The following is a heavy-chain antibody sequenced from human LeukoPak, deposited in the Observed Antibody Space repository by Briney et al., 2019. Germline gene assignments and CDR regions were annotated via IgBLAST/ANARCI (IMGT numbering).Heavy chain of an antibody. CDR2: MSPNSGDT. CDR1: GYTFTSYD. V-gene: IGHV1-8*01. D-gene: IGHD4-23*01. CDR3: ARDNSVEDTAWWFDP. J-gene: IGHJ5*02. Sequence: GASVKVSCKTSGYTFTSYDITWVRQATGQGLEWMGWMSPNSGDTGYAQKFQGRVTMTRDMSTSTDYMELSSLRSEDTAVYYCARDNSVEDTAWWFDPWGQGTLVTVSS.